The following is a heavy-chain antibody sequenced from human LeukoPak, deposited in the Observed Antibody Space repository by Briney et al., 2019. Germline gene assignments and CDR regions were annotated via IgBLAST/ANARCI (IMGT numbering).Heavy chain of an antibody. J-gene: IGHJ4*02. CDR1: GFNFSTYR. CDR3: ARDPAGNDY. CDR2: IKQDGSEK. D-gene: IGHD6-13*01. V-gene: IGHV3-7*01. Sequence: GGALRLSCAASGFNFSTYRMSSVRQAPGKGLEWVANIKQDGSEKYYVDSVKGRFTISRDNAEDPLYLQVNSLRAEDTAMYYCARDPAGNDYWGQGTLVTVSS.